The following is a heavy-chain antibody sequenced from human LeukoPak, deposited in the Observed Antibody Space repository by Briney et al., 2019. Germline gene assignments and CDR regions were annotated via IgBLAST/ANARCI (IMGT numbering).Heavy chain of an antibody. CDR3: ARDAYGSDY. J-gene: IGHJ4*02. V-gene: IGHV1-46*01. D-gene: IGHD3-10*01. Sequence: ASVKVSCKASGYTFTSYDINWVRQAPGHGLEWMGRIIPSGGATTYAQKFQGRVTMTSDTSTTTVYMELSRLRSEDTATYYCARDAYGSDYWGQGTLVTVSS. CDR1: GYTFTSYD. CDR2: IIPSGGAT.